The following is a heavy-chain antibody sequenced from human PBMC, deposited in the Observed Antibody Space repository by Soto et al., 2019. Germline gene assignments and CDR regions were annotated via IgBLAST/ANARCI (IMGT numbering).Heavy chain of an antibody. V-gene: IGHV1-18*04. Sequence: QVQLVQSGAEVKKPGASVKVSCKASGYTFTSYGISWVRQAPGQGLEWMGWISAYNGNTNYAQKLQGRVTMTTDTSTRTAYMELRRLRSDYTAVYYCARDRYYEYVWGSGKGGYYFDYWGQGTLVTVSS. CDR2: ISAYNGNT. CDR1: GYTFTSYG. D-gene: IGHD3-16*01. CDR3: ARDRYYEYVWGSGKGGYYFDY. J-gene: IGHJ4*02.